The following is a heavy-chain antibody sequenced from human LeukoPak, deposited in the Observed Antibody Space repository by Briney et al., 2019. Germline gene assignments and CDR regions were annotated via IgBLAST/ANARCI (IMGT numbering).Heavy chain of an antibody. CDR3: AKQYDFWSGPDY. CDR1: GFTFSSYA. Sequence: PGGSLRLSCAASGFTFSSYAMNWVRQAPGKGLEWVSGINCNGGSTYYADSVKGRFTISRDNSKNTLYLQMNSLRVEDTAVYYCAKQYDFWSGPDYWGQGTLVTVCS. D-gene: IGHD3-3*01. CDR2: INCNGGST. J-gene: IGHJ4*02. V-gene: IGHV3-23*01.